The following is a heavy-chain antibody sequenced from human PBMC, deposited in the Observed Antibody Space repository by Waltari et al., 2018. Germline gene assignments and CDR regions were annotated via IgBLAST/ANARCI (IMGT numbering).Heavy chain of an antibody. Sequence: EVQLVQSGAEVKKPGESLKISCKGSGYSFTSYWIGWVRQMPGKGLEWMGILYPGDAETRYSPSVQGQVTISADKSISTAYLQWSSLKASDTAMYYCARLRDSGYEAVDGGYDYWGQGTLVTVSS. CDR3: ARLRDSGYEAVDGGYDY. CDR1: GYSFTSYW. J-gene: IGHJ4*02. D-gene: IGHD5-12*01. V-gene: IGHV5-51*01. CDR2: LYPGDAET.